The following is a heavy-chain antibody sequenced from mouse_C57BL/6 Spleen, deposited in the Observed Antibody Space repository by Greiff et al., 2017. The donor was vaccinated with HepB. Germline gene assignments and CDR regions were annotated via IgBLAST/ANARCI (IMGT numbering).Heavy chain of an antibody. V-gene: IGHV1-80*01. J-gene: IGHJ4*01. D-gene: IGHD2-10*02. CDR1: GYAFSSYW. CDR3: ARVGELPYAMDY. Sequence: QVQLKESGAELVKPGASVKISCKASGYAFSSYWMNWVKQRPGKGLEWIGQIYPGDGDTNYNGKFKGKATLTADKSSSTAYMQLSSLTSEDSAVYFCARVGELPYAMDYWGQGTSVTVSS. CDR2: IYPGDGDT.